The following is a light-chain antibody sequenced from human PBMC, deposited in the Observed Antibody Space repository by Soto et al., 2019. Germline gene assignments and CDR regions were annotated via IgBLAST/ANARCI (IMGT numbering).Light chain of an antibody. J-gene: IGKJ4*01. CDR2: DAV. CDR1: QSVSSY. CDR3: QQYNSWPLT. V-gene: IGKV3-11*01. Sequence: EIVLTQSPATLSLSPGESATLSCRASQSVSSYLAWYQQKPGQAPRLLIYDAVNRATGIPARFNGSGSGTEFTLSISSLQSEHVAVYYCQQYNSWPLTFGGGTKVDIK.